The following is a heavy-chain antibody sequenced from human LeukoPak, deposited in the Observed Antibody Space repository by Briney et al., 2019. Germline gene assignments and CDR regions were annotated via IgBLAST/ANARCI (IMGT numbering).Heavy chain of an antibody. CDR3: ARRPYSDTSGRLSDV. Sequence: PGGSLRLSCAASGFAFSSYNMNWVCQAPGKGLEWISYIGSSGSPTHYADSVGGRFTISRDNAKNSLYLQMNSLRDEDTAVYFCARRPYSDTSGRLSDVWGQGTTVTVSS. J-gene: IGHJ6*02. CDR2: IGSSGSPT. CDR1: GFAFSSYN. V-gene: IGHV3-48*02. D-gene: IGHD3-22*01.